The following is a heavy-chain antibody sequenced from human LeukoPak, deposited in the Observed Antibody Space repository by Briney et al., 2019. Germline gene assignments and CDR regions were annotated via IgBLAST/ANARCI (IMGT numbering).Heavy chain of an antibody. CDR3: ARVPLWFGNWFDP. CDR1: GYTFTGYY. J-gene: IGHJ5*02. Sequence: ASVKVSCKASGYTFTGYYMHWVRQAPGQGLERMGWINPNSGGTNYAQKFQGRVTMTRDTSISTAYMELSRLRPDDTAVYYCARVPLWFGNWFDPWGQGTLVTVSS. D-gene: IGHD3-10*01. V-gene: IGHV1-2*02. CDR2: INPNSGGT.